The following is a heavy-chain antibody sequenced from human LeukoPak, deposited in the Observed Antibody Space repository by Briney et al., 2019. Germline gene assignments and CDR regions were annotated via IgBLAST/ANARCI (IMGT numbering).Heavy chain of an antibody. CDR3: ARSYDTYYYYYYYMDV. Sequence: GGSLRLSCAVSGFTFSSYWMSWVRQASGKGLEWVANIKQDGSEKYYVDSVKGRFTISRDNAKNSLYLQMNSLRAEDTAVYYCARSYDTYYYYYYYMDVWGKGTTVTVSS. D-gene: IGHD1-1*01. J-gene: IGHJ6*03. CDR1: GFTFSSYW. CDR2: IKQDGSEK. V-gene: IGHV3-7*01.